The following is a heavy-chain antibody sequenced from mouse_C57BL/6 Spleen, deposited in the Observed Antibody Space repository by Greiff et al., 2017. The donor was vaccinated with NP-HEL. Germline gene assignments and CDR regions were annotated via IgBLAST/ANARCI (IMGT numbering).Heavy chain of an antibody. CDR1: GYAFTNYL. J-gene: IGHJ2*01. D-gene: IGHD2-2*01. V-gene: IGHV1-54*01. CDR3: ARSGSTMVTTSDY. Sequence: VQLQQSGAELVRPGTSVKVSCKASGYAFTNYLIEWVKQRPGQGLEWIGVINPGSGGTNYNEKFKGKATLTADKSSSTAYMHLSSLTSEDSAVYFCARSGSTMVTTSDYWGKGTTLTVSS. CDR2: INPGSGGT.